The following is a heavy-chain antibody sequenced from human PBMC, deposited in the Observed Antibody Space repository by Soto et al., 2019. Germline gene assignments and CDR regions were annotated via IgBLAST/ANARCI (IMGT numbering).Heavy chain of an antibody. J-gene: IGHJ4*02. CDR2: IYPGDSDT. V-gene: IGHV5-51*01. Sequence: GESLKISCKGSGYSFTSYWIGWVRQMPGKXLEWMGIIYPGDSDTRYSPSFQGQVTISADKSISTAYLQWSSLKASDTAMYYCARRAFYCSGGSCYSGYYFDYWGQGSLVTVSS. D-gene: IGHD2-15*01. CDR3: ARRAFYCSGGSCYSGYYFDY. CDR1: GYSFTSYW.